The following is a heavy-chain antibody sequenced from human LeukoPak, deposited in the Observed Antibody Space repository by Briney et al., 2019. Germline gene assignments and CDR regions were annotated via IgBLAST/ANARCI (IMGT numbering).Heavy chain of an antibody. CDR1: GSSMNYYY. Sequence: PSETLSLTCAVSGSSMNYYYWTWMRQPPGRGLEWIGYVLHSGSTTYNPSLKSRVTISLDTSKNQFSLRLSSVTAADTAVYYCAGRVYSANYFDYWGQGILVTVSS. D-gene: IGHD1-26*01. V-gene: IGHV4-59*08. CDR3: AGRVYSANYFDY. CDR2: VLHSGST. J-gene: IGHJ4*02.